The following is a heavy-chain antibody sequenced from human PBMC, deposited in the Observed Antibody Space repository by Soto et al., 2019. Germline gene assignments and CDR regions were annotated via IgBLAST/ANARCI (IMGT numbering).Heavy chain of an antibody. D-gene: IGHD3-3*01. V-gene: IGHV3-23*01. CDR2: ISSTRRRT. CDR3: AKVAKSGVVIEHYDS. CDR1: GFILGNYD. J-gene: IGHJ4*02. Sequence: GPLSLPPGTSGFILGNYDKGWSNQAPAKGLFGVSGISSTRRRTYYADSVKGRFTISRDNSKTTLYLQMDSLRADDTAVYYCAKVAKSGVVIEHYDSWAEGTLVTVSS.